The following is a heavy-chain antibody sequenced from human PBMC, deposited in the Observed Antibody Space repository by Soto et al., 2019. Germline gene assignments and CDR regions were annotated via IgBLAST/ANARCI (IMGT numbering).Heavy chain of an antibody. D-gene: IGHD2-2*01. J-gene: IGHJ4*02. CDR2: ISGSGVST. CDR3: TKDHGVYCISTSCSLSYFDY. V-gene: IGHV3-23*01. Sequence: EVQLLESGGGLVQPGGSLRLSCAASGFTFNNYAMSWVRQAPGKGLEWVSSISGSGVSTYYADSVKGRFTISRDNSKNTVYLEMNSLRAEDTAEDTAVYYCTKDHGVYCISTSCSLSYFDYWGQGTLVTVSS. CDR1: GFTFNNYA.